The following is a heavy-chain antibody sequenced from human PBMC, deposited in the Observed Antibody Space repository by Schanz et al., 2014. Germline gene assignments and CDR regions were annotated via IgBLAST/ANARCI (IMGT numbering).Heavy chain of an antibody. J-gene: IGHJ6*02. Sequence: QVQLIQSGSELKKSGASVKVSCKASGYTFIRFGLNWVRQAPGQGLQWMGSINTKTGNPTYAQDFTGRFVFSLDTSARTAYLQISSLKAADPAVYYCARGKEQYLVRFGYYYGMDVWGQGTTVTVSS. D-gene: IGHD3-10*01. CDR3: ARGKEQYLVRFGYYYGMDV. V-gene: IGHV7-4-1*02. CDR2: INTKTGNP. CDR1: GYTFIRFG.